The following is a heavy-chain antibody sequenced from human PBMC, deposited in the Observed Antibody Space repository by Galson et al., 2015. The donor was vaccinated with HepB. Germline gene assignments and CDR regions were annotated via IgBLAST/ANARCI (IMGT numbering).Heavy chain of an antibody. CDR2: INPGNGNT. J-gene: IGHJ4*02. V-gene: IGHV1-3*01. CDR3: ARVPFGAMDY. D-gene: IGHD3-3*01. CDR1: GYTFTTYP. Sequence: SVKVSCKASGYTFTTYPIHWVRQAPGQRPEWMGWINPGNGNTRYSQKFRGRVTFTSDTSVTTAFMDLSSLGSEDTALYFCARVPFGAMDYWGQGTLVTVSS.